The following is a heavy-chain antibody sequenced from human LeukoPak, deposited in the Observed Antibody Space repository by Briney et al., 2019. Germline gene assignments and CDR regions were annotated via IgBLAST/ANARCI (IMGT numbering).Heavy chain of an antibody. D-gene: IGHD3-10*01. CDR3: ARGPTYYSGSGNIDY. V-gene: IGHV3-53*01. CDR1: GFTISSNY. J-gene: IGHJ4*02. Sequence: TGGSLRLSCAAFGFTISSNYMSWVRQAPGKGLEWVSIIYSGGSTYYSDSVKGRFTISRDNSMHTLYLQMNSLRAEDTAVYYCARGPTYYSGSGNIDYWGQGTLVTVSS. CDR2: IYSGGST.